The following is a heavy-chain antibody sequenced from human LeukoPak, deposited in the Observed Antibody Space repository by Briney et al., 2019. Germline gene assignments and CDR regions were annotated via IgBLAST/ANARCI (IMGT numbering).Heavy chain of an antibody. Sequence: GESLKISCKGSGYSFTSYWIGWVRQTTGKGLEWMGVIYPGDSRTRYNPSFEGQVTISADKSINTAYLQWSSLKASDTAMYYCACREFYSPWPGPWGQGTLVTVSS. D-gene: IGHD5-18*01. CDR3: ACREFYSPWPGP. V-gene: IGHV5-51*01. J-gene: IGHJ5*02. CDR2: IYPGDSRT. CDR1: GYSFTSYW.